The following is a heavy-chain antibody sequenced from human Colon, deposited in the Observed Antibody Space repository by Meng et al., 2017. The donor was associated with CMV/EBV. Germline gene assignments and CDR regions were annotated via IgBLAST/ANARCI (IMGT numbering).Heavy chain of an antibody. CDR1: GFTMSSYG. V-gene: IGHV3-30*02. Sequence: GESLKISCAASGFTMSSYGMHWARQAPGKGLEWVAFIRHDGSNKFYADSVKGRFTISRDDANKSLYLHLDKLRPEDTALYFCAKGHSYCTGTSCHLDYWGLGTLVTVSS. D-gene: IGHD2-2*01. CDR3: AKGHSYCTGTSCHLDY. J-gene: IGHJ4*02. CDR2: IRHDGSNK.